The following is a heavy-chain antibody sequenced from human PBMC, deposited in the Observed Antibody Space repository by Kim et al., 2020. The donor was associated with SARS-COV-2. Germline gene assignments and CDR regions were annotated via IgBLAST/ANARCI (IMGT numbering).Heavy chain of an antibody. CDR3: TSDRGAFDI. J-gene: IGHJ3*02. V-gene: IGHV3-15*05. D-gene: IGHD3-10*01. CDR1: GLTFSDAW. CDR2: IRSKSDGGTA. Sequence: GGSLRLSCAVSGLTFSDAWMSWVRQAPGKGLEWVGRIRSKSDGGTADYAEPVKGRFTISRDDSKDTLYLQMNNLKIEDTAVYYCTSDRGAFDIWGQGTMVIVS.